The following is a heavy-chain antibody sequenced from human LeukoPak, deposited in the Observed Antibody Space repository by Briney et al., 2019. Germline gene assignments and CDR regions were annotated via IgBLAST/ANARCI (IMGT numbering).Heavy chain of an antibody. CDR1: GYTFTDYY. V-gene: IGHV1-2*02. J-gene: IGHJ3*02. Sequence: GASVKVSCKASGYTFTDYYMHWVRQAPGQGLEWMGWINPNSGGTNYAQKFQGRVTMTRDTSISTAYMELSRLRSDDTAVYYCARGDIVVVPAAMGAFDIWGQGTMVTVSS. D-gene: IGHD2-2*01. CDR3: ARGDIVVVPAAMGAFDI. CDR2: INPNSGGT.